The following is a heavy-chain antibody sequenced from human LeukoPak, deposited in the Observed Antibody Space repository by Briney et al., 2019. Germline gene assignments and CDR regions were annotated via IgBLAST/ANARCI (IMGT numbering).Heavy chain of an antibody. D-gene: IGHD1-14*01. CDR3: ARAETVGLSPIDY. Sequence: ASVKVSCKASGGTFSSYAISWVRQAPGRGLEWMGGIIPIFGTANYAQKFQGRVTITADESTSTAYMELSSLRSEDTAVYYCARAETVGLSPIDYWGQGTLVTVSS. J-gene: IGHJ4*02. V-gene: IGHV1-69*13. CDR1: GGTFSSYA. CDR2: IIPIFGTA.